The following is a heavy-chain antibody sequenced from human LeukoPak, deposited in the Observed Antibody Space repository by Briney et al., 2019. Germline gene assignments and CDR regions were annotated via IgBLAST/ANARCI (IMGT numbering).Heavy chain of an antibody. CDR1: GGTFSSYA. Sequence: GASVKVSCKASGGTFSSYAISWVRQAPGQGLEWMGGIIPIFGTANYAQKFQGRVTITADKSTSTAYMELSGLRSEDTAVYYCARGKVVVTGTLIYPFDPWGQGTLVTVSS. J-gene: IGHJ5*02. CDR3: ARGKVVVTGTLIYPFDP. CDR2: IIPIFGTA. D-gene: IGHD2-21*02. V-gene: IGHV1-69*06.